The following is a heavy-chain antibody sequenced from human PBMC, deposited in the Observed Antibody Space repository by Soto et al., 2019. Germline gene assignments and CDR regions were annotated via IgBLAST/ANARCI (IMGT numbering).Heavy chain of an antibody. V-gene: IGHV1-46*01. Sequence: ASVRVSCRASGYTCIYCFMQWVRQAPGQGLEWMGIINPNGGSTTYAQKFQGRVTLTRDTSTNTVNMELSSLRSEDTAVYYCAREKWLVRRNDPFDIWGQGTMVTVSS. CDR2: INPNGGST. CDR1: GYTCIYCF. J-gene: IGHJ3*02. CDR3: AREKWLVRRNDPFDI. D-gene: IGHD6-19*01.